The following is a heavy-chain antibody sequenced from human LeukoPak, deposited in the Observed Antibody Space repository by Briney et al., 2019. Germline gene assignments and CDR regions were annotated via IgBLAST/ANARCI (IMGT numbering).Heavy chain of an antibody. CDR3: ASTENSSLRPEFRRGLFFDY. Sequence: SQTLSLTCTVSGGSISSGGYYWSWIRQHPGKGLEWIGYIYYSGSTYYNPSLKSRVTISVDTSKNQFSLKLSSVTAADTAVYYCASTENSSLRPEFRRGLFFDYWGQGTLVTVSS. CDR1: GGSISSGGYY. V-gene: IGHV4-31*03. CDR2: IYYSGST. D-gene: IGHD3-22*01. J-gene: IGHJ4*02.